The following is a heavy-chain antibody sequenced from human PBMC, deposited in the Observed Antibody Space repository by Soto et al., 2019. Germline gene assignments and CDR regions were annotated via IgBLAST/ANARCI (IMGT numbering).Heavy chain of an antibody. J-gene: IGHJ4*02. CDR3: VKAPNYYDSSGYYYEVPDY. D-gene: IGHD3-22*01. V-gene: IGHV3-64D*06. CDR2: ISSNGGST. CDR1: GFTFSSYA. Sequence: GGSLRLSCSASGFTFSSYAMHWVRQAPGKGPEYVSAISSNGGSTYYADSVKGRFTISRDNSKNTLYLQMSSLRAEDTAVYYCVKAPNYYDSSGYYYEVPDYWGQGTLVTVSS.